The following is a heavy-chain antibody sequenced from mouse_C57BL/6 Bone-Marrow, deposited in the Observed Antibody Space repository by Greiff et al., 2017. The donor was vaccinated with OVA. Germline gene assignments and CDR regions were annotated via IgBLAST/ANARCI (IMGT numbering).Heavy chain of an antibody. Sequence: EVQRVESGGGLVKPGASLKLSCAASGFTFSDYGMHWVRQAPEKGLEWVAYISSGSSNIYYADTVKGRFTISRDNAKNTLCLQMTSLRSEDTAMYYCYRGVPTVTHWYFDVWGTGTTVTVSS. CDR3: YRGVPTVTHWYFDV. J-gene: IGHJ1*03. CDR1: GFTFSDYG. D-gene: IGHD4-1*02. V-gene: IGHV5-17*01. CDR2: ISSGSSNI.